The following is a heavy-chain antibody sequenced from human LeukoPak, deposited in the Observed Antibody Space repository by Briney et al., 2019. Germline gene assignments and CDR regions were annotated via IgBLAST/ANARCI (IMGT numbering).Heavy chain of an antibody. CDR2: INPNRGGT. CDR3: AGTFPYYYGSGSFYYYMDV. Sequence: ASVKVSGKACGGTFSSYAMSWVRQAPGQGLEWMGRINPNRGGTNYAQKFQGRVTMTRDTSISTAYMELSRLRSDDTAVYYCAGTFPYYYGSGSFYYYMDVWGKGTTVTVSS. J-gene: IGHJ6*03. CDR1: GGTFSSYA. V-gene: IGHV1-2*06. D-gene: IGHD3-10*01.